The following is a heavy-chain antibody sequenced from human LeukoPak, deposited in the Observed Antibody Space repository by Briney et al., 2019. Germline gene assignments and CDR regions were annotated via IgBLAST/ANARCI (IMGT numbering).Heavy chain of an antibody. V-gene: IGHV3-49*03. Sequence: PGGSLRLSCTASGFTFGDYLMSWFRQAPGKGLEWIGFISGGTTEYAASVKGRFTISRDDSTSIAYLQMNSLTTEDTAVYYCSRGSGWLSVYWGQGTRVTVSS. CDR2: ISGGTT. CDR3: SRGSGWLSVY. J-gene: IGHJ4*02. D-gene: IGHD6-19*01. CDR1: GFTFGDYL.